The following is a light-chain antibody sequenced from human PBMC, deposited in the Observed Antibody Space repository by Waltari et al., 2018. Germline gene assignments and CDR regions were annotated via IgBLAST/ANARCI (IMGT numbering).Light chain of an antibody. V-gene: IGKV1-5*01. Sequence: DIQMTQSSSTLSASVGDRVTITCRASQNINTYLAWYQHKPGKAPKIPIYGGSTLESGVPLRFSGSGSGTEFTLTISSLQPDDFATYYCQRYNSYSNTFGQGTKLEIK. CDR1: QNINTY. CDR2: GGS. CDR3: QRYNSYSNT. J-gene: IGKJ2*01.